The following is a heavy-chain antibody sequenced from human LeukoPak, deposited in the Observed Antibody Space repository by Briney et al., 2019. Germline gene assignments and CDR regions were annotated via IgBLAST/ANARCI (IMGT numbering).Heavy chain of an antibody. J-gene: IGHJ6*02. CDR2: INHSGST. Sequence: SETLSLTCAVYGGSFSGYYWSWIRQPPGKGLEWIGEINHSGSTNYNPSLKSRATISVDTSKNQFSLKLSSVTAADTAVYYCATYLRFPTGNYYYYGMDVWGQGTTVTVSS. V-gene: IGHV4-34*01. CDR3: ATYLRFPTGNYYYYGMDV. CDR1: GGSFSGYY. D-gene: IGHD3-3*01.